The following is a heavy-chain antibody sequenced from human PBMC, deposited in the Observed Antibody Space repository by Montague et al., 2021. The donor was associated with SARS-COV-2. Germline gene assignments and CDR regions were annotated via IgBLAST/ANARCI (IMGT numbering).Heavy chain of an antibody. Sequence: PAVVKPTQTLTLTCTFSGFSLSTSGMCVSWIRQPPGKALEWLARIDWDDDKYYSTSLKTRLTISKDTSKNQVVLTMTNMDPVDTATYYCAREIAAAGPALDYWGQGTLVTVSS. D-gene: IGHD6-13*01. V-gene: IGHV2-70*11. CDR1: GFSLSTSGMC. CDR3: AREIAAAGPALDY. CDR2: IDWDDDK. J-gene: IGHJ4*02.